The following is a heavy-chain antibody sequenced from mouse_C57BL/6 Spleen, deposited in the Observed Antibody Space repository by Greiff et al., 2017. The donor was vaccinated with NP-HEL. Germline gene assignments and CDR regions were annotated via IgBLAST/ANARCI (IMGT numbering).Heavy chain of an antibody. J-gene: IGHJ1*03. Sequence: EVQLVESGPELVKPGASVKISCKASGYSFTGYYMNWVKQSPEKSLEWIGEINPSTGGTTYNQKFKAKATLTVDKSSSTAYMQLKSLTSEDSAVYYCARKRVHYYGSSYDGYFDVWGTGTTVTVSS. CDR1: GYSFTGYY. V-gene: IGHV1-42*01. CDR2: INPSTGGT. D-gene: IGHD1-1*01. CDR3: ARKRVHYYGSSYDGYFDV.